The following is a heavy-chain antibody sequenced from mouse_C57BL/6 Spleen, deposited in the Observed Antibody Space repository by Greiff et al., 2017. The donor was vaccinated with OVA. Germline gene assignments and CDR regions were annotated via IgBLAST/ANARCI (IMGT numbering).Heavy chain of an antibody. J-gene: IGHJ2*01. V-gene: IGHV6-3*01. Sequence: EVKLLESGGGLVQPGGSMKLSCVASGFTFSNYWMNWVRQSPEKGLEWVAQIRLKSDNYATHYAESVKGRFTISRDDSKSSVYLQMNNLRAEDTGIYYCSLSSGGYYFDYGGQGTTLTVSS. CDR2: IRLKSDNYAT. D-gene: IGHD3-1*01. CDR3: SLSSGGYYFDY. CDR1: GFTFSNYW.